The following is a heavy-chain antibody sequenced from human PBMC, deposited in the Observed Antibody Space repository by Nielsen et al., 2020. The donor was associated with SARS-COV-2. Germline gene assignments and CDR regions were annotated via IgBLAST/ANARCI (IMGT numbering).Heavy chain of an antibody. D-gene: IGHD2-8*02. CDR2: ISGGSSYT. CDR3: ARDGYFDTGGFDS. Sequence: GESLKISCVASGFIISNTYMSWVRQAPGKGLEWVSYISGGSSYTDYADSVKGRFTISRDNARSSLFLQINSLTAEDTAVYYCARDGYFDTGGFDSWGPGTLVTVSS. CDR1: GFIISNTY. V-gene: IGHV3-11*06. J-gene: IGHJ4*02.